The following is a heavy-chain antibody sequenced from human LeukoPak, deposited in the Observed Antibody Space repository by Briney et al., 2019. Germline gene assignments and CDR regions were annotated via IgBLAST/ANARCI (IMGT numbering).Heavy chain of an antibody. V-gene: IGHV4-59*01. CDR2: IYYSGST. Sequence: PSETLSLTCTVSGGSISYYYWSWIRQPPGKGLEWIGYIYYSGSTNYSPSLRSRVTISVDTSKNQFSLKLNSVTAAGTAVYYCAREGSAARSPYFDYWGQGTLVTASS. D-gene: IGHD6-13*01. CDR3: AREGSAARSPYFDY. CDR1: GGSISYYY. J-gene: IGHJ4*02.